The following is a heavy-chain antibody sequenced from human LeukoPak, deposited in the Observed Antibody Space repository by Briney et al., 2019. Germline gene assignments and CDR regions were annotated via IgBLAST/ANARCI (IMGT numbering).Heavy chain of an antibody. CDR2: ISSSSSTI. J-gene: IGHJ4*02. D-gene: IGHD3-22*01. CDR3: ARGWDATSMIPNFDY. Sequence: PGGSLRLSCAASGFTFNKYSMNWVRQAPGKGLEWVSYISSSSSTIYYADSVKGRFTISRDNARNSLYLQMHSLRAEDTAVYYCARGWDATSMIPNFDYWGQGALVTVSS. CDR1: GFTFNKYS. V-gene: IGHV3-48*01.